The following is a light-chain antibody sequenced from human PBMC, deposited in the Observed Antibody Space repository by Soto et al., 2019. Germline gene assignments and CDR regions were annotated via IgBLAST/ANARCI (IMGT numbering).Light chain of an antibody. CDR1: SSDVGGYNY. Sequence: QSALTQPASVSGSPGQSITISCTGTSSDVGGYNYVSWYQQHPGKAPKLMIFDVSNRPSGISYRFSGSKSGNTASLTISGLQAEYEADYYCSSYASNSPVVFGGGTKLTVL. CDR2: DVS. J-gene: IGLJ3*02. CDR3: SSYASNSPVV. V-gene: IGLV2-14*03.